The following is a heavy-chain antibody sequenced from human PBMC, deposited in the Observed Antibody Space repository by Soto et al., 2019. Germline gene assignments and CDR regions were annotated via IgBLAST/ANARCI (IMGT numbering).Heavy chain of an antibody. CDR2: ISYDGSNK. V-gene: IGHV3-30-3*01. CDR1: GFTFSSYA. Sequence: QVQLVESGGGVVQPGRSLRLSCAASGFTFSSYAMHWVRQAPGKGLEWVAVISYDGSNKYYADSVKGRFTISRDNSKNTLYLQMNSLRAEDTGVYYWARGDQDSFDIWGQGTMVTVSS. J-gene: IGHJ3*02. CDR3: ARGDQDSFDI.